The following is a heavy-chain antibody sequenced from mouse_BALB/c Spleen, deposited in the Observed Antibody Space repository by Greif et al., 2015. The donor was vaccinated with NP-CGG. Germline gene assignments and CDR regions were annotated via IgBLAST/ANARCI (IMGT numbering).Heavy chain of an antibody. Sequence: VQLQQSGAELVKPGASVKLSCKASGYTFTSYWMHWVKQRPGQGLEWIGEINPSNGRTNYNEKFKSKATLTVDKSSSTAYMQLSSLTSEDSAVYYCARSLIGAMDYWGQGTSVTVSS. D-gene: IGHD2-4*01. J-gene: IGHJ4*01. CDR2: INPSNGRT. CDR3: ARSLIGAMDY. V-gene: IGHV1S81*02. CDR1: GYTFTSYW.